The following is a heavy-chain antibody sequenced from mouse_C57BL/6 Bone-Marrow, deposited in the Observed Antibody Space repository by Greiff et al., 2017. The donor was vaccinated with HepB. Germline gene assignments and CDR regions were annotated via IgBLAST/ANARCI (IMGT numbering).Heavy chain of an antibody. CDR3: ARTGYYGSSVAY. V-gene: IGHV1-63*01. CDR1: GYTFTNYW. D-gene: IGHD1-1*01. Sequence: QVQLKESGAELVRPGTSVKMSCQASGYTFTNYWLGWAQQRPGHGLEWIGDIYPGGGYTNYNAKFKGKATLTADKSSSTAYMQFSSLTSEDSAIYYCARTGYYGSSVAYWGQGTLVTVSA. J-gene: IGHJ3*01. CDR2: IYPGGGYT.